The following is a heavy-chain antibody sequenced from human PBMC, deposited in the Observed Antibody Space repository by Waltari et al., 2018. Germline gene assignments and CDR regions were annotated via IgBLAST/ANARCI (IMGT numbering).Heavy chain of an antibody. CDR2: IYSGGST. V-gene: IGHV3-53*01. Sequence: EVQLVESGGGLIQPGGSLRLHCAASGFTVSSNYMSWVRQAPGKGLEWVSVIYSGGSTYYADSVKGRFTISRDNSKNTLYLQMNSLRAEDTAVYYCARSSSSWYFRYWGQGTLVTVSS. CDR3: ARSSSSWYFRY. CDR1: GFTVSSNY. D-gene: IGHD6-13*01. J-gene: IGHJ4*02.